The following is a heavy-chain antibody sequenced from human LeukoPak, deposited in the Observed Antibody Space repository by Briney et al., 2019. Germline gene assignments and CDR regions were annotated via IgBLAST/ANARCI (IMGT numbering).Heavy chain of an antibody. J-gene: IGHJ4*02. CDR3: ARDFRVYYDSSGYYYYFDY. Sequence: GGSLRLSCAAPGFTFSSYWMSWVRQAPGKGLEWVANIKQDGSEKYYVDSVKGRFTISRDNAKNSLYLQMNSLRAEDTAVYYCARDFRVYYDSSGYYYYFDYWGQGTLVTVSS. CDR1: GFTFSSYW. CDR2: IKQDGSEK. V-gene: IGHV3-7*01. D-gene: IGHD3-22*01.